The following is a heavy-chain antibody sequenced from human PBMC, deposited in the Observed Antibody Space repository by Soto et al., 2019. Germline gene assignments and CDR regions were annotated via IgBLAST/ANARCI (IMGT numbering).Heavy chain of an antibody. CDR3: ARVWVDEYSTSYGMDV. Sequence: ASVKVSCKASGYTFTSYGISWVRQAPGQGLEWMGWISAYNSNTNYAQKLQGRVNMTTDTSTSTAYKELRSLRSDDTAVYYCARVWVDEYSTSYGMDVWGQGTTVTVSS. CDR1: GYTFTSYG. D-gene: IGHD6-6*01. V-gene: IGHV1-18*01. CDR2: ISAYNSNT. J-gene: IGHJ6*02.